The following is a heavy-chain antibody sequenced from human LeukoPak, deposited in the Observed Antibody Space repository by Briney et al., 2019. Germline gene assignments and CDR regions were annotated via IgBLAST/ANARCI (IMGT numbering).Heavy chain of an antibody. CDR3: AKVRNRIQGAVDY. V-gene: IGHV3-23*01. J-gene: IGHJ4*02. Sequence: GGSLRLSCAASGFTLSSYAMSWVRQAPGKGLEWVSAISDTGNTYHADSVKGRFTISRDSSKNTLFLQMNRLRPEDAAVYYCAKVRNRIQGAVDYWGQGTLVTVSS. CDR1: GFTLSSYA. CDR2: ISDTGNT. D-gene: IGHD1-26*01.